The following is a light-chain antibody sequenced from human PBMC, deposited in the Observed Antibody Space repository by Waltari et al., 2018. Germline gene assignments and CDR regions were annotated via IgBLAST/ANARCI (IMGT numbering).Light chain of an antibody. CDR2: DVS. CDR1: TSHIGYYDY. J-gene: IGLJ2*01. CDR3: CSYASGNSVI. Sequence: QSALTQPASASGSPGQSITIPCSGSTSHIGYYDYVSWYQQYPGKAPTFIIYDVSRRPSGVSDRFSGSKSGNTASLTISGIQVEDEADYYCCSYASGNSVIFGGGTRVTVL. V-gene: IGLV2-14*03.